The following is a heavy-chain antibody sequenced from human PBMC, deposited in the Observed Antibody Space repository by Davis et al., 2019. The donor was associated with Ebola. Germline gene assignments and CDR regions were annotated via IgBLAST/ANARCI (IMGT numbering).Heavy chain of an antibody. CDR2: IENDGSKK. D-gene: IGHD6-6*01. CDR1: GGSFSGYY. CDR3: ARSSIAARPGYYYGMDV. Sequence: ETLSLTCAVYGGSFSGYYWSWVRQAPGKGLEWVATIENDGSKKYYMDSVKGRFTISRDNAKNSLFLQMNSLRAEDTAVYYCARSSIAARPGYYYGMDVWGQGTTVTVSS. V-gene: IGHV3-7*01. J-gene: IGHJ6*02.